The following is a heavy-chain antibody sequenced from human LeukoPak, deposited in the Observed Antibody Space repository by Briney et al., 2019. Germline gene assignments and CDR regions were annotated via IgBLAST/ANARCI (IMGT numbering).Heavy chain of an antibody. V-gene: IGHV1-2*02. CDR3: ARLFVFDSSGYYYQGFDY. CDR1: GYTFTGYY. J-gene: IGHJ4*02. Sequence: GASVKVSCKASGYTFTGYYMHWVRQAPGQGLEWMGWINPNSGGTNYAQKFQGRVTMTRDTSISTAYMKLRSLRSDDTAVYYCARLFVFDSSGYYYQGFDYWGQGTLVTVSS. D-gene: IGHD3-22*01. CDR2: INPNSGGT.